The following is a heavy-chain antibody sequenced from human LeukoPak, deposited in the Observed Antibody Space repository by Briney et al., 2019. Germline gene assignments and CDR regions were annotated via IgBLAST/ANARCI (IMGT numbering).Heavy chain of an antibody. Sequence: GGSLRLSCAASGFTFSSYSMNWVRQAPGKGLEWVSYISSSSSTIYCADSVKGRFTISRDNAKNSLYLQMNSLRAEDTAVYYCARTRYSSSTIFDYWGQGTLVTVSS. CDR2: ISSSSSTI. V-gene: IGHV3-48*01. J-gene: IGHJ4*02. CDR1: GFTFSSYS. D-gene: IGHD6-6*01. CDR3: ARTRYSSSTIFDY.